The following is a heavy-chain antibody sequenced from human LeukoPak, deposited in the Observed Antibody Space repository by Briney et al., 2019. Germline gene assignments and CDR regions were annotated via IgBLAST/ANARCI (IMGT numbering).Heavy chain of an antibody. CDR3: AREPTVTPDAFDT. Sequence: PSETLSLTCTVSGGSISSYYWSWIRQPPGKGLEWIGYIYYSGSTNYNPSLKSRVTISVDTSKNQFSLKLSSVTAADTAVYYCAREPTVTPDAFDTWGQGTMVTVSS. J-gene: IGHJ3*02. V-gene: IGHV4-59*01. CDR1: GGSISSYY. CDR2: IYYSGST. D-gene: IGHD4-17*01.